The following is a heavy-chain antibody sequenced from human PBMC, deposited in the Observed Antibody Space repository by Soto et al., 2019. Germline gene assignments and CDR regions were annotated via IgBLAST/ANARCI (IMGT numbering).Heavy chain of an antibody. Sequence: ASVKVSCKASGNTFTSYDINWVRQATGHGLEWMGWINPHSGNIGYAQKFQGRVTMTRDTAIRTAYMEVSRLRSDDTAVYYCARGRASGSYYLLDYWGRGTLVTVSS. J-gene: IGHJ4*02. CDR2: INPHSGNI. D-gene: IGHD3-10*01. CDR3: ARGRASGSYYLLDY. V-gene: IGHV1-8*01. CDR1: GNTFTSYD.